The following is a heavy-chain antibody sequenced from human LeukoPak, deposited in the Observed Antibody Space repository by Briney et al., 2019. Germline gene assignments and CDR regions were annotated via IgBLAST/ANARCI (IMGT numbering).Heavy chain of an antibody. CDR3: AKDLQYSSGWYPSGYYYYGMDV. D-gene: IGHD6-19*01. V-gene: IGHV3-30*18. CDR1: GFTFSSYG. Sequence: GGSLRLSCAASGFTFSSYGMHWVRQAPGKGLELVAVISYDGSNKYYADSVKGRFTISRDDSKNTLYLQMNSLRAEDTAVYYCAKDLQYSSGWYPSGYYYYGMDVWGQGTTVTVSS. J-gene: IGHJ6*02. CDR2: ISYDGSNK.